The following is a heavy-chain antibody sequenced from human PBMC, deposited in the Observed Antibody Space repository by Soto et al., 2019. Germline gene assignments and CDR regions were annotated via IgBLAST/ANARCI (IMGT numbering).Heavy chain of an antibody. CDR3: AKVGKRGYYYDSSGYPGPYYFDY. J-gene: IGHJ4*02. Sequence: GGSLILSCAASGFTFSSYCMHWVRQAPGKGLEWVSAISGSGGSTYYADSVKGRFTISGDNSKNTLYLQMNSLRAEDTAVYYCAKVGKRGYYYDSSGYPGPYYFDYWGQGTLVTVSS. CDR1: GFTFSSYC. CDR2: ISGSGGST. D-gene: IGHD3-22*01. V-gene: IGHV3-23*01.